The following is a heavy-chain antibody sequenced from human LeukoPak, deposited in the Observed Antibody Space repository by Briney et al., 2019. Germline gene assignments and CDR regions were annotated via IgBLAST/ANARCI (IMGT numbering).Heavy chain of an antibody. CDR3: ASGPTSGGFYYYYGLDV. Sequence: SETLSLTCAVYGGSFSGYYWSWIRQPPGKGLEWIGEINHSGSTNYNPSLKSRVTISVDTSKNQFSLKLSSVTAADTAVYYCASGPTSGGFYYYYGLDVWGQGTTVTVSS. V-gene: IGHV4-34*01. CDR2: INHSGST. CDR1: GGSFSGYY. J-gene: IGHJ6*02. D-gene: IGHD3-10*01.